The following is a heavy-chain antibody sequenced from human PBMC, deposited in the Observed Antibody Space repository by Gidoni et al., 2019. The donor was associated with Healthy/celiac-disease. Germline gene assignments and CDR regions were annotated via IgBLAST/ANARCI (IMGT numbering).Heavy chain of an antibody. V-gene: IGHV1-69*06. D-gene: IGHD6-19*01. CDR2: IIPIFGTA. CDR1: GGTFSSYA. J-gene: IGHJ3*02. Sequence: QVQLVQSGAEVKKPGSSVKVSCKASGGTFSSYAISWVRQAPGQGLEWMGGIIPIFGTANYGQKVQGRVTITADKSTSTAYMELSSLRSEEKAVYYCARDGSGWYRFAFDIWGQGTMVTVSS. CDR3: ARDGSGWYRFAFDI.